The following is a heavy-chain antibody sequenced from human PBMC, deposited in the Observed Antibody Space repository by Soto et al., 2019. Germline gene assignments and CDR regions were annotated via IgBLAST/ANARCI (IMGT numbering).Heavy chain of an antibody. CDR2: IVVGSGNT. CDR1: GFTFTSSA. J-gene: IGHJ3*02. D-gene: IGHD3-22*01. CDR3: AADLVYYYDSSGLGQFDAFDI. Sequence: EASVKVSCKASGFTFTSSAVQWVRQARGQRLEWIGWIVVGSGNTNYAQKFQERVTITRDMSTSTAYMELSSLRSEDTAVYYCAADLVYYYDSSGLGQFDAFDIWGQGTMVTVSS. V-gene: IGHV1-58*01.